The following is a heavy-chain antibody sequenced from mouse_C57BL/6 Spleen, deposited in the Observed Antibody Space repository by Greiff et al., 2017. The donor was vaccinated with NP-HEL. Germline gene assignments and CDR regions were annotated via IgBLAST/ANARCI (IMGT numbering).Heavy chain of an antibody. CDR1: GYTFTSYW. J-gene: IGHJ2*01. V-gene: IGHV1-69*01. CDR2: IDPSDSYT. CDR3: ATRGDTAQATYGYFDY. D-gene: IGHD3-2*02. Sequence: QVQLKQPGAELVMPGASVKLSCKASGYTFTSYWMHWVKQRPGQGLEWIGEIDPSDSYTNYNQKFKGKSTLTVDKSSSTAYMQLSSLTSEDSAVYYCATRGDTAQATYGYFDYWGQGTTLTVSS.